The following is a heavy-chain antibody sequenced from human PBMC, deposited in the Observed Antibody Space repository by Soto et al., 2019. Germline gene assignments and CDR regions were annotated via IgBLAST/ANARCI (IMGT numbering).Heavy chain of an antibody. J-gene: IGHJ4*02. CDR2: IYYSGST. D-gene: IGHD3-3*01. V-gene: IGHV4-30-4*01. Sequence: QVQLQESGPGLVKPSQTLSLTCTVSGGSISSGDYYWSWIRQPPGKGLEWIGYIYYSGSTYYNPSLKSRVTISVDTSKNQFSLKLSSVTAADTAVYYCARGQAYYDFWSARRGGFDYWGQGTLVTVSS. CDR1: GGSISSGDYY. CDR3: ARGQAYYDFWSARRGGFDY.